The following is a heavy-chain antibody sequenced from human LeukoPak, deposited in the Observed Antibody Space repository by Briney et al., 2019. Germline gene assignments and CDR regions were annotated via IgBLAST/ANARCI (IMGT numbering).Heavy chain of an antibody. CDR3: ASWGIAAAGNDY. D-gene: IGHD6-13*01. CDR1: GFTFSSYW. V-gene: IGHV3-74*01. J-gene: IGHJ4*02. CDR2: INSDGSST. Sequence: GGSLRLSCAASGFTFSSYWMHWVRQAPGKGLVWVSRINSDGSSTSYADSVKGRFTISRDNAKNTLYLQMNSLRAEDTAVYYCASWGIAAAGNDYWGQGTLVTVSS.